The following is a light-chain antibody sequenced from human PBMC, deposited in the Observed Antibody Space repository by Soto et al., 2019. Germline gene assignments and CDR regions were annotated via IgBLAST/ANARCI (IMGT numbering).Light chain of an antibody. V-gene: IGKV3-20*01. J-gene: IGKJ1*01. Sequence: EIVLTQSPGTLSLSPGERATLSCRASQSVSSNYLAWYQQKPGQTPRLLIYGASSRATGIPDRFSGSGSGTDFTLIIRRLEPEDFAVYYCQQYDNSWTFGQGTKVEIK. CDR3: QQYDNSWT. CDR2: GAS. CDR1: QSVSSNY.